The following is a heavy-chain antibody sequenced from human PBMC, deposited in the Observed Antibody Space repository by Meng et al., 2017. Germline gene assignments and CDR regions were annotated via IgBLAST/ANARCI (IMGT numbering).Heavy chain of an antibody. CDR3: AHFDY. J-gene: IGHJ4*02. CDR1: GFTFSSDA. Sequence: VHVVVAGGGVVQPGRSRVLSWAASGFTFSSDAMHWVRQAPGKGLEWVAVISYDGSNKYYADSVKGRFTISRDNSKNTLYLQMNSLRAEDTAVYYCAHFDYWGQGTLVTVSS. V-gene: IGHV3-30*01. CDR2: ISYDGSNK.